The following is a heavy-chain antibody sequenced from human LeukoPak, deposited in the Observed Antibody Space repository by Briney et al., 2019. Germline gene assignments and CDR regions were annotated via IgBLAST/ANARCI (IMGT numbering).Heavy chain of an antibody. J-gene: IGHJ4*02. CDR3: ARDYYDSSGYYSEYYFDY. CDR2: INPNSGGT. Sequence: ASVKVSCXASGYTFTGYYMHWVRRAPGQGLEWMGRINPNSGGTNYAQKFQGRVTMTRDTSISTAYMELSRLRSDDTAVYYCARDYYDSSGYYSEYYFDYWGQGTLVTVSS. V-gene: IGHV1-2*06. D-gene: IGHD3-22*01. CDR1: GYTFTGYY.